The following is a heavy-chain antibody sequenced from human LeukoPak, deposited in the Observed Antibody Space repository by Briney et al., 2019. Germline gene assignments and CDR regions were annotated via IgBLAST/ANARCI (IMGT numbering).Heavy chain of an antibody. V-gene: IGHV1-69*02. CDR2: IIPILGIA. CDR1: GGTFSSYT. J-gene: IGHJ4*02. CDR3: ARTGKGDSDY. Sequence: SVKVSCKASGGTFSSYTISWVRQAPGQGLEWRGSIIPILGIANYAQKFQGRVTITADKSTSTAYMELSSLRSEDTAVYYCARTGKGDSDYWGQGTLVTVSS. D-gene: IGHD3-10*01.